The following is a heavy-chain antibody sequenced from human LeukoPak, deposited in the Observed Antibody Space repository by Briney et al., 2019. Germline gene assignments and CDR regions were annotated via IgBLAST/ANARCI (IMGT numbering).Heavy chain of an antibody. CDR2: ICYTRSTI. Sequence: GGSLRLSCAASGFIFSDYYMTGVRQAPGKGLEGVSFICYTRSTIYYADSVKGRFTISRDNAQNSLYLQMNSLTVEDAAVYYCARGRVAAAGTKWYFDLWGRGSLVTVSS. CDR1: GFIFSDYY. V-gene: IGHV3-11*01. J-gene: IGHJ2*01. D-gene: IGHD6-13*01. CDR3: ARGRVAAAGTKWYFDL.